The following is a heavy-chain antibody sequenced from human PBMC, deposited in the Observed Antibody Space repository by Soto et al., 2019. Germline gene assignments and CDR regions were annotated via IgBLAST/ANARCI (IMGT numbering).Heavy chain of an antibody. D-gene: IGHD1-26*01. CDR3: ARAGGSYDDAFDI. Sequence: ASVNVSCKASGYTFTSYAMHWVRQAPGQRLEWMGWINAGNGNTKYSQKFQGRVTITRDTSASTAYMELSSLRSEDTAVYYCARAGGSYDDAFDIWGQGTMVTVS. J-gene: IGHJ3*02. CDR1: GYTFTSYA. CDR2: INAGNGNT. V-gene: IGHV1-3*01.